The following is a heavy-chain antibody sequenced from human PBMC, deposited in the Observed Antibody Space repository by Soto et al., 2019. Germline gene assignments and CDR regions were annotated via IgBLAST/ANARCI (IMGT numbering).Heavy chain of an antibody. D-gene: IGHD3-22*01. CDR2: ISYDGSNK. Sequence: GGSLRLSCAASGFTFSSYGMHWVRQAPGKGLEWVAVISYDGSNKYYADSVKGRFTISRDNSKNTLYLQMNSLRAEDTAVYYCAKDYYDSSGYRSPFDYWGQGTLVTVSS. J-gene: IGHJ4*02. CDR1: GFTFSSYG. CDR3: AKDYYDSSGYRSPFDY. V-gene: IGHV3-30*18.